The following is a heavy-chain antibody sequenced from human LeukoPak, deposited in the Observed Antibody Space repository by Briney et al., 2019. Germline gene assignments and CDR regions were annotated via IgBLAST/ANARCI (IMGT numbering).Heavy chain of an antibody. V-gene: IGHV3-43*01. CDR3: ARDPYYGSRYAFDI. D-gene: IGHD3-10*01. CDR1: GFNFEDYT. CDR2: INWDGGST. J-gene: IGHJ3*02. Sequence: GGSLRLSCAASGFNFEDYTMHWVRQTPGKGLEWVSLINWDGGSTYYADSVKGRFTISRDNAKNSLYLQMNSLRAEDTAVYYCARDPYYGSRYAFDIWGQGTMVTVSS.